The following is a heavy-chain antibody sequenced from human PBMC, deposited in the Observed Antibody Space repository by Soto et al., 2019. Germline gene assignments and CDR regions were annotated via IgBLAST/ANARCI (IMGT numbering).Heavy chain of an antibody. J-gene: IGHJ5*02. CDR3: ARDADYGDWFDP. V-gene: IGHV1-18*01. D-gene: IGHD4-17*01. Sequence: ASVKVSCKASGYTFTSYGISWVRQAPGQGLEWMGWISAYYGNTNYAQKLQGRVTMTTDTSTSTAYMELRSLRSDDTAVYYCARDADYGDWFDPXGQGTLVTVSS. CDR2: ISAYYGNT. CDR1: GYTFTSYG.